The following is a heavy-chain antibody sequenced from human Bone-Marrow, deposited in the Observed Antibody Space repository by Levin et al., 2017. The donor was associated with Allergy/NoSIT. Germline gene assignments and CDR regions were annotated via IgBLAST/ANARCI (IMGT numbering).Heavy chain of an antibody. V-gene: IGHV4-39*01. CDR1: GTSISGDDYY. CDR3: ARPNWNLAWAIDV. Sequence: PSQTLSLTCSVSGTSISGDDYYWAWLRQSPARGLEWIGNIYYTGSTYYNPSLQSRVTIFADTSKSQFFLSLTSVTATDTAVYYCARPNWNLAWAIDVWGQGTAVTVSS. D-gene: IGHD1-20*01. CDR2: IYYTGST. J-gene: IGHJ6*02.